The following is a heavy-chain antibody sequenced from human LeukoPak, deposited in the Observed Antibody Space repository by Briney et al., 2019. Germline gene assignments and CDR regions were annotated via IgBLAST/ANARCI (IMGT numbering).Heavy chain of an antibody. J-gene: IGHJ4*02. V-gene: IGHV4-34*01. Sequence: MPSETLSLTCAVYGGSFSGYYWSWIRQPPGKGLEWIGEINHSGSTNYNPSLKSRVTISVDTSKNQFSLKLSSVTAADTAVYYCARGTPGSSGYFDYWGQGTLVTVSS. CDR3: ARGTPGSSGYFDY. CDR2: INHSGST. CDR1: GGSFSGYY. D-gene: IGHD3-22*01.